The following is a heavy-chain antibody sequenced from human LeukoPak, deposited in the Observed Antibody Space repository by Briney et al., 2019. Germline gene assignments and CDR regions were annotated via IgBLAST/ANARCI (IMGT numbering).Heavy chain of an antibody. CDR3: ATLVATTPYYYYGMDV. Sequence: SQTLSLTCTVSGGSISSGGYYWSWIRQHPGKGLEWIGYIYYSGSTYYNPSLKSRVTISVDTPKNQFSLKLSSVTAADTAVYYCATLVATTPYYYYGMDVWGKGTTVTVSS. V-gene: IGHV4-31*03. D-gene: IGHD5-12*01. CDR2: IYYSGST. J-gene: IGHJ6*04. CDR1: GGSISSGGYY.